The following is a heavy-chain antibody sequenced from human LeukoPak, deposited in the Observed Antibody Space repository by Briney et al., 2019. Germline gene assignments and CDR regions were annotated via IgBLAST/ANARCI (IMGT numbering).Heavy chain of an antibody. CDR2: IKQDGSEK. J-gene: IGHJ3*02. Sequence: PGGSLRLSCTASGFTFSNAWMSWVRQAPGKGLEWVANIKQDGSEKYYVDSVKGRFTISRDNAKNSLYLQMNNLRAEDTAVYYCARRKIVVVTDDAFDIWGQGTMVAVSS. D-gene: IGHD3-22*01. CDR3: ARRKIVVVTDDAFDI. CDR1: GFTFSNAW. V-gene: IGHV3-7*01.